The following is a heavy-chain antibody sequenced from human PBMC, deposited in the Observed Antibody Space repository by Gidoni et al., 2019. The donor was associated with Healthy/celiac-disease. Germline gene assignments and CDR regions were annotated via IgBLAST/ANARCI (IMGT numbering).Heavy chain of an antibody. Sequence: QVQLVQSGAEVKKPGSSVKVSCKASGGPFRSHAISWVRQAPGQGLEWMGGIIPIFGTANYAQKFQGRVTITADESTSTAYMELSSLRSEDTAVYYCAREGGRGGYDFWSGYYFDYWGQGTLVTVSS. V-gene: IGHV1-69*01. D-gene: IGHD3-3*01. CDR1: GGPFRSHA. J-gene: IGHJ4*02. CDR3: AREGGRGGYDFWSGYYFDY. CDR2: IIPIFGTA.